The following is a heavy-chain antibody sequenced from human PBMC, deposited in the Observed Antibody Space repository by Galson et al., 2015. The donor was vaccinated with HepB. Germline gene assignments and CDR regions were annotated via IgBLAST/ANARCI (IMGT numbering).Heavy chain of an antibody. CDR1: GYSSTTYY. V-gene: IGHV1-46*01. D-gene: IGHD5-24*01. CDR2: INPSGGST. J-gene: IGHJ4*02. Sequence: SVKVSCKASGYSSTTYYMHWVRQAPGQGLEWMGIINPSGGSTSYAQKFQGRVTMTRDTSTSTVYMELSSLRSEDTAVYFCARDLIGYIGLWGQGTLVTVSS. CDR3: ARDLIGYIGL.